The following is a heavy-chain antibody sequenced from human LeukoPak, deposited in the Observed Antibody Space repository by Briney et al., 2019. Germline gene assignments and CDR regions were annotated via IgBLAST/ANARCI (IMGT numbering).Heavy chain of an antibody. CDR3: ARRNYYDSRGFDY. V-gene: IGHV4-4*02. J-gene: IGHJ4*02. CDR2: IYHSGST. Sequence: PSETLSLTCAVSGGSISSSNWWSWVRQPPGKGLEWIGEIYHSGSTNYNPSLKSRVTISVDTSKNQFSLKLSSVTAADTAVYYCARRNYYDSRGFDYWGQGTLVTVSS. CDR1: GGSISSSNW. D-gene: IGHD3-22*01.